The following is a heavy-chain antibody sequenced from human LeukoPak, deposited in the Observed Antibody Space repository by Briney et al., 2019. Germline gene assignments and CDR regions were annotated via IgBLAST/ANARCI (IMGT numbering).Heavy chain of an antibody. J-gene: IGHJ4*02. CDR2: IYYSGST. Sequence: PSETLSLTCAVYGGSFSGYYWGWIRQPPGKGLEWIGNIYYSGSTYYKPSLKTRVTISVDTSKNQFSLKLTSVTAADTAVYYCARHASVDGNWPRPLDYWGQGSLVTVSS. CDR1: GGSFSGYY. CDR3: ARHASVDGNWPRPLDY. D-gene: IGHD6-19*01. V-gene: IGHV4-34*01.